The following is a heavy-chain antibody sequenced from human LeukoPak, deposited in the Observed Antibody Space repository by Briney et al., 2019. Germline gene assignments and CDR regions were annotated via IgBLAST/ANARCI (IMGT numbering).Heavy chain of an antibody. D-gene: IGHD2-15*01. CDR3: ARAPLGYCSGGSCSNFDY. CDR2: ISAYNGNT. J-gene: IGHJ4*02. V-gene: IGHV1-18*01. CDR1: GYTFTSYG. Sequence: ASVKVSCKASGYTFTSYGISWVRQAPGQGLEWMGWISAYNGNTNYAQKLQGRVTMTTDTSTSTAYMELSSLRSEDTAVYYCARAPLGYCSGGSCSNFDYWGQGTLVTVSS.